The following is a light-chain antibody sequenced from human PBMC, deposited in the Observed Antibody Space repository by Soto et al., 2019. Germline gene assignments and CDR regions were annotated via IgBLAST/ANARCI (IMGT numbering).Light chain of an antibody. V-gene: IGKV3-15*01. CDR3: QQYRQWPYT. J-gene: IGKJ2*01. CDR1: QSISNN. Sequence: EIVMTQSPGTLSVSPGDEATLSCRASQSISNNLAWYQQRPGQAPRLLLYSAATRATGVPARFSGSGSGTEFTPTISSLQSEDSVVYYCQQYRQWPYTFGQGTKLEIK. CDR2: SAA.